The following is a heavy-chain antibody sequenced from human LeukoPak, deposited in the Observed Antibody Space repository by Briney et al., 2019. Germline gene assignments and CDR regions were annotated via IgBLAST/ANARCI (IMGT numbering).Heavy chain of an antibody. V-gene: IGHV3-21*01. J-gene: IGHJ6*03. CDR1: GFTFSSYS. Sequence: GGSLRLSCAASGFTFSSYSMNWVRQAPGKGLEWVSSISSSSSYIYYADSVKGRFTISRDNAKNSLYLQMNSLRAEDTAVYYCARDGYDILTGQADSYYMDVWGKGTTVTVSS. D-gene: IGHD3-9*01. CDR3: ARDGYDILTGQADSYYMDV. CDR2: ISSSSSYI.